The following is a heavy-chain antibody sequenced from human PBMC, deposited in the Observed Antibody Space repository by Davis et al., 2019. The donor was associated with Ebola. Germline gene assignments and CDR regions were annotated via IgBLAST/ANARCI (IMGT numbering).Heavy chain of an antibody. CDR3: SRGRGSGNYP. CDR1: GYTFTGYD. V-gene: IGHV1-8*01. CDR2: MDPDSGNT. J-gene: IGHJ5*02. Sequence: ASVKVSCKASGYTFTGYDINWVRQATGQGLEWMGWMDPDSGNTDYAQKFQGRVTMTRDTSVSTAYMELSSLTSEDTAVYYCSRGRGSGNYPWGQGTLVTVSS. D-gene: IGHD3-10*01.